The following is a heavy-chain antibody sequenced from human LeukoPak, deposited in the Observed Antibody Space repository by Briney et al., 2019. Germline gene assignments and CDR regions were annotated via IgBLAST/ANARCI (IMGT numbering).Heavy chain of an antibody. V-gene: IGHV4-4*02. CDR1: GGSISSSNW. J-gene: IGHJ3*02. CDR3: ARLTGSAI. Sequence: SETLSLTCAVSGGSISSSNWWSWVRPPPGKGLEWIGGIYHSGSTNYNPSVKSRVTISVDMSKNQCSLRLSSVTAADTALYYCARLTGSAIWGQGTMVTVSS. CDR2: IYHSGST. D-gene: IGHD3-10*01.